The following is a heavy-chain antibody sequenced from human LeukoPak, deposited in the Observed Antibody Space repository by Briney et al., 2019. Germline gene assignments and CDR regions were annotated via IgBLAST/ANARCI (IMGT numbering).Heavy chain of an antibody. D-gene: IGHD6-13*01. CDR1: GFTVSSNY. CDR2: IYTGGST. J-gene: IGHJ4*02. V-gene: IGHV3-66*01. Sequence: PGGSLRLSCAASGFTVSSNYMSWVRQAPGKGLEWVSAIYTGGSTYYAGSVKGRFTISRDNSKNMLYLQMNRLRAEDTAVYYCAREGAYLRFSGSSSWYYFDYWGQGTLVTVSS. CDR3: AREGAYLRFSGSSSWYYFDY.